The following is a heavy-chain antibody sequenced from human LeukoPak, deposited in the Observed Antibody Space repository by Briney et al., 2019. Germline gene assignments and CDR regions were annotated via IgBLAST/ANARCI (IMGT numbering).Heavy chain of an antibody. CDR3: ARGRYYYDSSGSLGDY. D-gene: IGHD3-22*01. Sequence: ASVKVSCKASGGTFSSYAISWVRQAPGQGLEWMGGIIPIFGTANYAQKFQGRVTITADESTSTAYMELSSLRSEDTAVYYCARGRYYYDSSGSLGDYWGQGTLVTVSS. V-gene: IGHV1-69*01. CDR1: GGTFSSYA. J-gene: IGHJ4*02. CDR2: IIPIFGTA.